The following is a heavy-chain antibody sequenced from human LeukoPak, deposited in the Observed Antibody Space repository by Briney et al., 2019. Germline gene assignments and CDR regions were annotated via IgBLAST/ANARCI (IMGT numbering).Heavy chain of an antibody. J-gene: IGHJ6*03. Sequence: GGSMRLSCAASGFTFSSYWMSWVRQAPGKGLEWVANIKEDGSEKDYVDSVRGRFTISRDNARNSLYLQMNSLRAEDTAVYYCARDWMGYCSSNSCYLYYMDVWGKGTTVTVSS. CDR3: ARDWMGYCSSNSCYLYYMDV. D-gene: IGHD2-2*01. CDR1: GFTFSSYW. V-gene: IGHV3-7*01. CDR2: IKEDGSEK.